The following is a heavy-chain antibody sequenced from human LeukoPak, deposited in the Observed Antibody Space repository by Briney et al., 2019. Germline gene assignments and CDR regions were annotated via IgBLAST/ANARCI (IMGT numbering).Heavy chain of an antibody. CDR2: IFYSGST. D-gene: IGHD1-26*01. CDR1: GGSISSYY. V-gene: IGHV4-59*08. CDR3: ARGARGSYSY. Sequence: SETLSLTCTVSGGSISSYYWSWIRQPPGKGLEWIGYIFYSGSTNYNPSLKSRVTISVDTSKNQFSLNLSSVTAADTAVYYCARGARGSYSYWGQGTLVIVSS. J-gene: IGHJ4*02.